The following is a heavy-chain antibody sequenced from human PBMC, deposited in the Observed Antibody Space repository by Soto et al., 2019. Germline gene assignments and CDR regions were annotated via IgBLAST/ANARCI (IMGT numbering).Heavy chain of an antibody. CDR3: ARDLGDIAVAPDAFDI. J-gene: IGHJ3*02. CDR1: GYTLTSYA. V-gene: IGHV1-3*01. CDR2: INAGNGNT. D-gene: IGHD6-19*01. Sequence: ASVKVSCKSSGYTLTSYAMHWVRQAPGQRLEWMGWINAGNGNTKYSQKFQGRVTITRDTSASTAYMELSSLRSEDTAVYYCARDLGDIAVAPDAFDIWGQGTMVTVSS.